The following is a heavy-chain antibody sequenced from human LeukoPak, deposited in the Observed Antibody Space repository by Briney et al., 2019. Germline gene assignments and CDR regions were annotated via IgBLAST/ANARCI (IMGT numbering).Heavy chain of an antibody. CDR2: IYYSGST. J-gene: IGHJ4*02. CDR1: GGSISSYY. CDR3: ARAASSGFDY. V-gene: IGHV4-59*08. D-gene: IGHD3-22*01. Sequence: KASETLSLTCTVSGGSISSYYWSWIRQPPGKGLEWIGYIYYSGSTNYNPSLKSRVTISVDTSKNQFSLKLSSVTAADTAVYYCARAASSGFDYWGQGTLVTVSS.